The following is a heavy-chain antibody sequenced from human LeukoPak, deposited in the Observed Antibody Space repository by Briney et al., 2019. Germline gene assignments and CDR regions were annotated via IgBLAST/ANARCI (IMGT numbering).Heavy chain of an antibody. J-gene: IGHJ3*02. CDR3: ARDSPYYYDSSVLDAFDI. D-gene: IGHD3-22*01. CDR1: GGSISSYY. CDR2: IYTSGST. V-gene: IGHV4-4*07. Sequence: PSETLSLTCTVSGGSISSYYWSWIRQPAGKGLEWIGRIYTSGSTNYNPSLKSRVTISVDTSKNQFSLKLSSVTAADTAVYYCARDSPYYYDSSVLDAFDIWGQGTMVTVSS.